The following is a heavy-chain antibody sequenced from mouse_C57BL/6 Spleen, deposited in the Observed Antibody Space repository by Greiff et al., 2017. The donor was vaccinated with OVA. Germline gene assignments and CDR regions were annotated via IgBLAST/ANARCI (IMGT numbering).Heavy chain of an antibody. Sequence: QVQLKQPGAELVKPGASVKLSCKASGYTFTSYWMHWVKQRPGQGLEWIGMIHPNSCSTNYNEKFKSKATLTVDKSSSTAYMQLSSLTSEDSAVYYCARPGRRNWYFDVWGTGTTVTVSS. CDR2: IHPNSCST. CDR3: ARPGRRNWYFDV. D-gene: IGHD3-3*01. CDR1: GYTFTSYW. V-gene: IGHV1-64*01. J-gene: IGHJ1*03.